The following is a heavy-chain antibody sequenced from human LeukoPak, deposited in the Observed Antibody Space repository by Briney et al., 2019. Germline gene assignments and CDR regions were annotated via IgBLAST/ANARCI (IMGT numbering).Heavy chain of an antibody. D-gene: IGHD2-2*01. CDR1: GFTLSSYW. Sequence: GGSLRLSCAASGFTLSSYWMHWVRQAPGKGLVWVSRINSDGSSTSYADSVKGRFTISRDNAKNTLYLQMNSLRAEDTAVYYCARGYCSSTSCPKAYYFDYWGQGTLVTVSS. CDR2: INSDGSST. CDR3: ARGYCSSTSCPKAYYFDY. V-gene: IGHV3-74*01. J-gene: IGHJ4*02.